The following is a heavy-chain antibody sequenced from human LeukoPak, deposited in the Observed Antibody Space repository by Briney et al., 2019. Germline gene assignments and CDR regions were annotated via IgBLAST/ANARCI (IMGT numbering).Heavy chain of an antibody. Sequence: SETLSLTCTVSGGSISSSSYYWGWIRQPPGKGLEWIGSIYYSGSTYYNPSLKSRVTISEDTSKNQFSLKLSSVTAADTAVYYCASRPRGLRLGELSLYWGQGTLVTVSS. J-gene: IGHJ4*02. D-gene: IGHD3-16*02. CDR3: ASRPRGLRLGELSLY. CDR2: IYYSGST. V-gene: IGHV4-39*01. CDR1: GGSISSSSYY.